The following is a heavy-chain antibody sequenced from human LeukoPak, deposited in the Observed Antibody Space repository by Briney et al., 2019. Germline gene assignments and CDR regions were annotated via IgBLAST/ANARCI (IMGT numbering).Heavy chain of an antibody. CDR3: ARGGVRRRSSRWYYFDY. CDR2: IYYSGST. D-gene: IGHD6-13*01. Sequence: PSETLSLTCTVSGGSISSYYWSWIRQPPGKGLEWIGSIYYSGSTYYNPSLKSRVTISVDTSKNSFSLKLSPVTAADTAVYHCARGGVRRRSSRWYYFDYWGQGTLVTVSS. CDR1: GGSISSYY. V-gene: IGHV4-59*12. J-gene: IGHJ4*02.